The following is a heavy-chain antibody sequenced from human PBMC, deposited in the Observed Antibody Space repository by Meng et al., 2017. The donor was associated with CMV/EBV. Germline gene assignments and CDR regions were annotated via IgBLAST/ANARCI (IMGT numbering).Heavy chain of an antibody. D-gene: IGHD4-17*01. CDR1: GGSISSSSYY. V-gene: IGHV4-39*07. CDR3: ARDYGDLRQDY. CDR2: IYYSGST. Sequence: PRLLESGPGLVKPSETLSLTCTVSGGSISSSSYYWGWIRQPPGKGLEWIGSIYYSGSTYYNPSLKSRVTISVDTSKNQFSLKLSSVTAADTAVYYCARDYGDLRQDYWGQGTLVTVSS. J-gene: IGHJ4*02.